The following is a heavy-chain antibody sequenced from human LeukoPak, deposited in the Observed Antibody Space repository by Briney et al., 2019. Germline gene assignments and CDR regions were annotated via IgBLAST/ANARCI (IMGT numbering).Heavy chain of an antibody. Sequence: SETLSLTCTVSGGSISSYYWSWIRQTLGKGLEWIGYIYYRGTTNYNPSLKSRVTISLDTSKNQFSLKLSSVTAADTAVYYCARVTEYHYYHMDVWGKGTTASISS. V-gene: IGHV4-59*01. J-gene: IGHJ6*03. D-gene: IGHD2/OR15-2a*01. CDR2: IYYRGTT. CDR1: GGSISSYY. CDR3: ARVTEYHYYHMDV.